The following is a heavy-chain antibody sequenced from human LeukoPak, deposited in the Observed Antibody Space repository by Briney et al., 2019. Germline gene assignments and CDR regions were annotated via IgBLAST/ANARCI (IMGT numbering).Heavy chain of an antibody. D-gene: IGHD4-23*01. CDR2: LSHDESKK. Sequence: GTSLRLSCAASGFTFSDYGMHWVRLAPGKGLECVAVLSHDESKKNYGESVKGRFTISRDNSANSVYLQMDSLTIEDTAVYFCARDWGRGNSYYFDYWGQGTLVTVSS. CDR3: ARDWGRGNSYYFDY. CDR1: GFTFSDYG. J-gene: IGHJ4*02. V-gene: IGHV3-30*03.